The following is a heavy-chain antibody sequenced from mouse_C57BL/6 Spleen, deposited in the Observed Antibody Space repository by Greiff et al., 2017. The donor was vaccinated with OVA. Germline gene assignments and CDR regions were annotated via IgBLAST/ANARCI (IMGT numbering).Heavy chain of an antibody. D-gene: IGHD3-2*02. CDR3: ARDSSGYVTY. CDR2: ISYDGSN. CDR1: GYSITSGYY. V-gene: IGHV3-6*01. J-gene: IGHJ2*01. Sequence: VQLKESGPGLVKPSQSLSLTCSVTGYSITSGYYWNWIRQFPGNKLEWMGYISYDGSNNYNPSLKNRISITRDTSKNQFFLKLNSVTTEDTATYYCARDSSGYVTYWGQGTTLTVSS.